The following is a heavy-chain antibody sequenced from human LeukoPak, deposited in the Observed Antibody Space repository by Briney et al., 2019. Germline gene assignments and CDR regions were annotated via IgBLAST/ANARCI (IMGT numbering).Heavy chain of an antibody. D-gene: IGHD6-13*01. Sequence: GRSLRLSCAASGFTFSSDAMHWVRQAPGKGLEWVAVISYDGSNKYYADSVKGRFTISRDNSKNTLYLQMNSLRAEDTAVYYCARDGIAADYYYYYMDVWGKGTTVTVSS. CDR1: GFTFSSDA. V-gene: IGHV3-30*01. CDR2: ISYDGSNK. J-gene: IGHJ6*03. CDR3: ARDGIAADYYYYYMDV.